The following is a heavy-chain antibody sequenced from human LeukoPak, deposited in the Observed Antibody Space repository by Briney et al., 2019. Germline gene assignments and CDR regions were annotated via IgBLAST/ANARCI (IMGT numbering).Heavy chain of an antibody. V-gene: IGHV4-38-2*01. CDR2: IYHSGST. J-gene: IGHJ6*03. CDR3: ASLTYYDFWSGSYYMDV. CDR1: GYSMSSGYY. D-gene: IGHD3-3*01. Sequence: SETLSLTCAVSGYSMSSGYYWGWIRQPPGKGLEWIGSIYHSGSTYYNPSLKSRVTISVDTSKNQFSLKLSSVTAADTAVYYCASLTYYDFWSGSYYMDVWGKGTTVTVSS.